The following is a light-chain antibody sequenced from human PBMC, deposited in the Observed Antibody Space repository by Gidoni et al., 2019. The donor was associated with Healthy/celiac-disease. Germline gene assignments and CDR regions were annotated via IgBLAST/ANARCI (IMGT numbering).Light chain of an antibody. CDR1: SSNIGNNY. CDR2: ENN. J-gene: IGLJ2*01. CDR3: GTWDSSLSADVV. V-gene: IGLV1-51*02. Sequence: QSVLTQPPSVSAAPGQKVTISCSGISSNIGNNYVSWYQQLPGTAPKLLIYENNKRPSGIPDRFSGSKSGTSATLGITGLQTGDEADYYCGTWDSSLSADVVFGGGTKLTVL.